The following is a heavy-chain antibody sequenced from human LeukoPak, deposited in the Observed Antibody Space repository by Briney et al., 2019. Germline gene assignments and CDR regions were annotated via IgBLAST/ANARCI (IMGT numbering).Heavy chain of an antibody. CDR1: GFTFSSFA. CDR3: AKNRGHCVDGVCHNYYYMDV. V-gene: IGHV3-23*01. Sequence: GGSLRLSCAASGFTFSSFAMTWVRQAPGKGLEWVSTVSGSAGRTNYADSVKGRFTISRDNLKNTLYLQMNGLRAEDTAVYYCAKNRGHCVDGVCHNYYYMDVWGRGTTVTVSS. CDR2: VSGSAGRT. J-gene: IGHJ6*03. D-gene: IGHD2-8*02.